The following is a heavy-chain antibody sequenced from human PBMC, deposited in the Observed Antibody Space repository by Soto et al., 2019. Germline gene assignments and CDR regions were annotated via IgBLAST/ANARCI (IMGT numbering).Heavy chain of an antibody. CDR2: ISGSGGST. Sequence: GESLKISCAASGFTFSSYAMSWVRQAPGKGLEWVSAISGSGGSTYYADSVKGRFTISRDNSKNTLYLQMNSLRAEDTAVFYCAKGDSGYYYYYGMDVWGQGTTVTVSS. CDR1: GFTFSSYA. CDR3: AKGDSGYYYYYGMDV. J-gene: IGHJ6*02. V-gene: IGHV3-23*01.